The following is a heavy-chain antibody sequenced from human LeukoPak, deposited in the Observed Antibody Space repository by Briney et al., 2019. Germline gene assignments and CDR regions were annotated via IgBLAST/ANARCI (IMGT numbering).Heavy chain of an antibody. D-gene: IGHD3-10*01. J-gene: IGHJ4*02. Sequence: GASVKVSCKASGYTFTGYYMHWVRQAPGQGLEWMGWINPNSGGTNYAQKFQGRVTMTRDTSISTAYRELSRLRSDDTAVYYCARDTPTMVRGVIITREPFDYWGQGTLVTVSS. CDR2: INPNSGGT. CDR3: ARDTPTMVRGVIITREPFDY. CDR1: GYTFTGYY. V-gene: IGHV1-2*02.